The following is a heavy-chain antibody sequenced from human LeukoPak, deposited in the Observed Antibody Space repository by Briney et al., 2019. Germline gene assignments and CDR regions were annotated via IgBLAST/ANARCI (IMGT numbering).Heavy chain of an antibody. Sequence: ASVKVSCKASGYTFTIYGISWVRQAPGQGLEWMGWISAYNGNTNYAQKLQGRVTMTTDTSTSTAYMELRSLRSDDTAVYYCARVECSGGSCYSFWFDPWGQGTLVTVSS. CDR3: ARVECSGGSCYSFWFDP. J-gene: IGHJ5*02. D-gene: IGHD2-15*01. V-gene: IGHV1-18*01. CDR1: GYTFTIYG. CDR2: ISAYNGNT.